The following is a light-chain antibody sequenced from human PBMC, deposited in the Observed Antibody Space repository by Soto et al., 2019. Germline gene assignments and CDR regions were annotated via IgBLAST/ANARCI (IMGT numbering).Light chain of an antibody. V-gene: IGKV1-5*03. J-gene: IGKJ1*01. CDR2: EAA. Sequence: DIQMTQSPSTLSASVGDRVTITCRASQYIHNYLAWYQQKPGEAPKLLIYEAANLESGFPSRFSGSGTGTEFTLTISSLQPDDFATYYCQQSNNYPWTFGQGTRV. CDR1: QYIHNY. CDR3: QQSNNYPWT.